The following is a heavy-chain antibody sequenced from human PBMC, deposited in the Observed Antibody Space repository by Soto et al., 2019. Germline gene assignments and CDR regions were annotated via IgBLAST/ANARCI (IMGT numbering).Heavy chain of an antibody. CDR3: ARDATYYDILTGFGGMDV. CDR2: ISYDGSNK. V-gene: IGHV3-30-3*01. CDR1: GFTFSSYA. J-gene: IGHJ6*02. Sequence: GSLRLSCAASGFTFSSYAMHWVRQAPGKGLEWVAVISYDGSNKYYADSVKGRFTISRDNSKNTLYLQMNSLRAEDTAVYYCARDATYYDILTGFGGMDVWGQGTTVTVSS. D-gene: IGHD3-9*01.